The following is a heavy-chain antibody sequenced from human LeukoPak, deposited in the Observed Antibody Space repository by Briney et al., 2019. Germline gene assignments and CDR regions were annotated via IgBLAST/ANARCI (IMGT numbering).Heavy chain of an antibody. V-gene: IGHV1-2*02. CDR1: GYTFTGYY. CDR2: INPNSGGT. D-gene: IGHD5-12*01. Sequence: ASVKVSCKASGYTFTGYYMHWVRQAPGQGLEWMGWINPNSGGTNYAQKFQGRVTMTRDTSISTAYMELSRLRSDDTAVYYCARVIVATMDAFDTWGQGTMVTVSS. J-gene: IGHJ3*02. CDR3: ARVIVATMDAFDT.